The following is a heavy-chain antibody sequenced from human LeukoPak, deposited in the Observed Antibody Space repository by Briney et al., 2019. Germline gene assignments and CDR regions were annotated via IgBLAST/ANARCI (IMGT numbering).Heavy chain of an antibody. CDR2: INPSGGST. CDR1: GYTFTSYY. V-gene: IGHV1-46*01. D-gene: IGHD2-15*01. CDR3: AREYNCSRPVGFFDY. J-gene: IGHJ4*02. Sequence: ASVKVSCKASGYTFTSYYMHWVRQAPGQGLEWMGIINPSGGSTSYAQKFQGRVTMTRDMSTSTVYMELSSLRSEDTAVYYCAREYNCSRPVGFFDYWGQGTLVTVSS.